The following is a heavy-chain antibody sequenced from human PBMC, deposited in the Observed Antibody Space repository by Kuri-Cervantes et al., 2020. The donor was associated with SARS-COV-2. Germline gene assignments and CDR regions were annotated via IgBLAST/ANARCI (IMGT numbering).Heavy chain of an antibody. CDR3: ARDKYYSSGSQLDY. CDR2: ITGSGSAM. J-gene: IGHJ4*02. V-gene: IGHV3-11*04. D-gene: IGHD3-10*01. CDR1: GFTFTDYY. Sequence: GESLKISCSASGFTFTDYYRRWIRLTPGKGLEWVSYITGSGSAMYYAESVKGRFTISRDNAKNSLYLQMNSLRAEDTAVYYCARDKYYSSGSQLDYWGQGTLVTVSS.